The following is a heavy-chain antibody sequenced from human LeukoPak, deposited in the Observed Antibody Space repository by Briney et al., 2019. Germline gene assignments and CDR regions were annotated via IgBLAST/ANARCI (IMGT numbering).Heavy chain of an antibody. V-gene: IGHV3-48*03. CDR3: ARAQITIFGVEHDFDY. Sequence: GGPLRLSCAASGFTFSSYEMNGVRQAPGKGLEWVSYISSSGSTIYYADSVKGRFTISRDNAKNSLYLQMNSLRAEDTAVYYCARAQITIFGVEHDFDYWGQGTLVTVSS. D-gene: IGHD3-3*01. CDR2: ISSSGSTI. J-gene: IGHJ4*02. CDR1: GFTFSSYE.